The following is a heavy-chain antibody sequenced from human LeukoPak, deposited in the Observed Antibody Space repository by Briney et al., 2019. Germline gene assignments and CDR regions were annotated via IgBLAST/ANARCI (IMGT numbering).Heavy chain of an antibody. CDR3: ARDYGDES. D-gene: IGHD4-17*01. J-gene: IGHJ4*02. CDR2: INQDGSER. V-gene: IGHV3-7*01. Sequence: GGSLRLSCAASGLTLRSYWMSWVRQAPGKGLEWVANINQDGSERYYVDSVKGRFTISRDNAKNSLYLHMSSLRADDTAVYYCARDYGDESWGQGTLVTVSS. CDR1: GLTLRSYW.